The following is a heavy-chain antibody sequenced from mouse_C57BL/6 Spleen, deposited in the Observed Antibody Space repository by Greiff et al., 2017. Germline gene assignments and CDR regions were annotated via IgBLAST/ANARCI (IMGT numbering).Heavy chain of an antibody. CDR2: SRNKANDYTT. CDR3: ARDEGAAWFAY. J-gene: IGHJ3*01. V-gene: IGHV7-1*01. CDR1: GFTFSDFY. Sequence: EVNVVESGGGLVQSGRSLRLSCATSGFTFSDFYMEWVRQAPGKGLEWIAASRNKANDYTTEYSASVKGRFIVSRDTSQSILYLQMNALRAEDTAIYYCARDEGAAWFAYWGQGTLVTVSA.